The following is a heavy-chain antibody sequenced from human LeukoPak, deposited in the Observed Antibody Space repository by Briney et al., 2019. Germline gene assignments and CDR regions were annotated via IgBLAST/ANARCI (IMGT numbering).Heavy chain of an antibody. CDR1: GGSISSYY. D-gene: IGHD6-13*01. CDR3: ASSRRGYTSGWFFDY. V-gene: IGHV4-59*01. Sequence: SETLSLTCTVSGGSISSYYWSWIRQPPGKGLEWIGYIYYSGSTHYNPSLKSRVTISVDTSKNQLSLKLTSVTTADTAIYYCASSRRGYTSGWFFDYWGQGALVTVSS. CDR2: IYYSGST. J-gene: IGHJ4*02.